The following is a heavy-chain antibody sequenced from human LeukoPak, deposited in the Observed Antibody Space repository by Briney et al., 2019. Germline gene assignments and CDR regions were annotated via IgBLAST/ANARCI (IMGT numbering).Heavy chain of an antibody. Sequence: GGSLRLSCAASAFTFSNYGLYWVRQAPGKGLEWVAFIRHDESDKYYTDSVKGRFTISRDNSKNTLYLQMNSLRAEDTAVYYCATLREAPYDSSGYDVDYWGQGTLVTVSS. V-gene: IGHV3-30*02. CDR3: ATLREAPYDSSGYDVDY. J-gene: IGHJ4*02. D-gene: IGHD3-22*01. CDR2: IRHDESDK. CDR1: AFTFSNYG.